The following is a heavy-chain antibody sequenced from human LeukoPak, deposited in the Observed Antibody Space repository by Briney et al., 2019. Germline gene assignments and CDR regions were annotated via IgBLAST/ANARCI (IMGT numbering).Heavy chain of an antibody. D-gene: IGHD1-26*01. Sequence: PGGSLRLSCAASGFTFSSYEMSWVRQAPGKGLEWVSYISSSGRTMYYADSVKGRFTVSRDSAKNSLYLQMNSLRAEDTAIYYCARDNYSGSRYFDHWGQGTLVTVSS. CDR2: ISSSGRTM. V-gene: IGHV3-48*03. CDR1: GFTFSSYE. J-gene: IGHJ4*02. CDR3: ARDNYSGSRYFDH.